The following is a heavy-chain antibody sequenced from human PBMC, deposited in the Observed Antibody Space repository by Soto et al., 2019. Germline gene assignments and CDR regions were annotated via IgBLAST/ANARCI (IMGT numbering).Heavy chain of an antibody. CDR3: AKDIYDSLTGYSRGDGLDL. D-gene: IGHD3-9*01. J-gene: IGHJ3*01. CDR2: ISWKSGSM. CDR1: GFKFDDYA. V-gene: IGHV3-9*01. Sequence: EVQLVESGGDLVQPGRSLRLACTASGFKFDDYAMHWVRQAPGKGLEWVSGISWKSGSMNYADSVKGRFTISRDNAKNSLYLQMNSLRSEDTALYYCAKDIYDSLTGYSRGDGLDLWGHGTMVTVSS.